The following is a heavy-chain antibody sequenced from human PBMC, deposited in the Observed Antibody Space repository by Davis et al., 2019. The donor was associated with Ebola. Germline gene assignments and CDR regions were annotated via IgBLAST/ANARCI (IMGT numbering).Heavy chain of an antibody. CDR1: GYNFNGYY. Sequence: AASVKVSCKASGYNFNGYYMHWVRQAPGQGLEWMGRINPNSGGTNYAQKFLGRVTMTTDTSITTAYMELRSLTSDDTAMYFCARTSIVGTTTTASDIWGQGTMVTVSS. J-gene: IGHJ3*02. CDR2: INPNSGGT. D-gene: IGHD1-26*01. V-gene: IGHV1-2*06. CDR3: ARTSIVGTTTTASDI.